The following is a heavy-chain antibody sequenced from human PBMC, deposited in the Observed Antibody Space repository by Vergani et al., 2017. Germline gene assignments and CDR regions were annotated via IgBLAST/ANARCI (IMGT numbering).Heavy chain of an antibody. J-gene: IGHJ5*02. CDR3: ARTPYYYDRSGPLWFDP. CDR2: MNPNSGNT. Sequence: QVQLVQPGAEVKKPGASVKVSCKASGYTFTSYDINWVRQATGQGLEWMGWMNPNSGNTGYAQKFQGRVTITRNTSISTAYMELSSLRSEDTAVYYCARTPYYYDRSGPLWFDPWGQGSLVTVSS. CDR1: GYTFTSYD. D-gene: IGHD3-22*01. V-gene: IGHV1-8*03.